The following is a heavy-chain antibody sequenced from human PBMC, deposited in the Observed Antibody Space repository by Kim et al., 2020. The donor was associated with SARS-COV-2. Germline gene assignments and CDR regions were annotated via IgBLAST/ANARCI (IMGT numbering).Heavy chain of an antibody. Sequence: SETLSLTCTVSGGSISSSSYYWGWIRQPPGKGLEWIGSIYYSGSTYYNPSLKSRVTISVDTSKNQFSLKLSSVTAADTAVYYCARQRKQWLVQDAFDIWGQGRMVTVSS. V-gene: IGHV4-39*01. CDR2: IYYSGST. CDR3: ARQRKQWLVQDAFDI. D-gene: IGHD6-19*01. CDR1: GGSISSSSYY. J-gene: IGHJ3*02.